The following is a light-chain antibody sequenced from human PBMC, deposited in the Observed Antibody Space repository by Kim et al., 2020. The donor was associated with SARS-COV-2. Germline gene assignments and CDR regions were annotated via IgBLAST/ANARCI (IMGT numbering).Light chain of an antibody. Sequence: SVSPGERATLPCRASQTVSSNLAWYQQKPGQAPRLLIYGAPTSASDIPARFSGSGSGTEFTLTISSLQCEDFAVYYCQQFNNWPYTFAQGTKLATK. J-gene: IGKJ2*01. CDR1: QTVSSN. V-gene: IGKV3-15*01. CDR3: QQFNNWPYT. CDR2: GAP.